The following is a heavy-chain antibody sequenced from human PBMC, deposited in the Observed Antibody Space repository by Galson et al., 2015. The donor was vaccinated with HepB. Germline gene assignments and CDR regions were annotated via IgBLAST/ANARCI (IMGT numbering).Heavy chain of an antibody. J-gene: IGHJ4*02. Sequence: SLRLSCAVSGFTVSTNYMSWVRQTPGKGLEWVSVIYTGGNTYHADSVKGRFTISRDNSKNTLYLQMNSLRAEDTAVYYCVRDGAGGYYFDYWGQGTLVTVSS. V-gene: IGHV3-66*01. CDR1: GFTVSTNY. D-gene: IGHD6-13*01. CDR2: IYTGGNT. CDR3: VRDGAGGYYFDY.